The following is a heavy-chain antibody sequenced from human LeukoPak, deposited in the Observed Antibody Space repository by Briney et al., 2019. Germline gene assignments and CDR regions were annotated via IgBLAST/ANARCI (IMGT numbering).Heavy chain of an antibody. D-gene: IGHD3-22*01. J-gene: IGHJ4*02. Sequence: GGSLRLSCAASGFTFSNYAMNWVRQAPGKGLEWVSSISGSSTDIYYADSVKGRFTISRDNAKNSLYLQVNSLRAEDTAIYYCARRGYYDSSGYDYWGQGTLVTVSS. CDR3: ARRGYYDSSGYDY. V-gene: IGHV3-21*01. CDR2: ISGSSTDI. CDR1: GFTFSNYA.